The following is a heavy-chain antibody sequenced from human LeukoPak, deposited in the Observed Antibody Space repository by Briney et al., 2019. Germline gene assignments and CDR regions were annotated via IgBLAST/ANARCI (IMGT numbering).Heavy chain of an antibody. CDR2: VTWNSDSI. V-gene: IGHV3-9*03. J-gene: IGHJ6*03. CDR3: AKGGGGRLIYYYYMDV. Sequence: PGGSLRLSCAASGFTFDGYAMYWGRQAPGKGLEWVSGVTWNSDSIDYADSVKGRFTISRDNAKNSLYLQMNSLRAADMALYYCAKGGGGRLIYYYYMDVWGKGTTVTVSS. D-gene: IGHD3-16*01. CDR1: GFTFDGYA.